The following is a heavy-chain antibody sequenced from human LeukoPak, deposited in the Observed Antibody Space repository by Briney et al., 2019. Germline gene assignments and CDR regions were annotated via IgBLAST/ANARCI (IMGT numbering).Heavy chain of an antibody. CDR1: GYTLTELS. J-gene: IGHJ5*02. CDR3: ATEARWNYYGSGSYQNWFDP. V-gene: IGHV1-24*01. D-gene: IGHD3-10*01. CDR2: LDPEDGET. Sequence: ASVKVSCKVSGYTLTELSMHWVRQAPGKGLEWMGGLDPEDGETIYAQKFQGRVTMTEDTSTDTAYMELSSLRSEDTAVYYCATEARWNYYGSGSYQNWFDPWGQGTLVTVSS.